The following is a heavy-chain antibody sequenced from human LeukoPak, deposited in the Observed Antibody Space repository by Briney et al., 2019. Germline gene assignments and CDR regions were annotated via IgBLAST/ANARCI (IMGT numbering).Heavy chain of an antibody. CDR1: GFTFSSYS. CDR2: ISSSSSYI. CDR3: ARKITTRPDDAFDI. Sequence: GGSLRLSCAASGFTFSSYSMNWVRQAPGKGLEWVSSISSSSSYIYYADSVKGRFTISRDNAKNSLYLQMNSLRAEDTAVYYCARKITTRPDDAFDIWGQGTMVTVSS. D-gene: IGHD4-11*01. J-gene: IGHJ3*02. V-gene: IGHV3-21*01.